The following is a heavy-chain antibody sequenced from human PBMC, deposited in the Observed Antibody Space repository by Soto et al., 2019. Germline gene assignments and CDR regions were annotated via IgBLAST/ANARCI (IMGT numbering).Heavy chain of an antibody. CDR2: IDPSDSYT. J-gene: IGHJ6*04. CDR1: GCSFTGYC. V-gene: IGHV5-10-1*01. D-gene: IGHD6-19*01. CDR3: ARLIAVAGTDYYYYYGMAV. Sequence: VVPLKIPWIVVGCSFTGYCGSWVSQMPGKGVEWMGRIDPSDSYTNYSPSFQGHVTISADKSISTAYLQWSSLKASDTAMYYCARLIAVAGTDYYYYYGMAVWGKGTTVTVSS.